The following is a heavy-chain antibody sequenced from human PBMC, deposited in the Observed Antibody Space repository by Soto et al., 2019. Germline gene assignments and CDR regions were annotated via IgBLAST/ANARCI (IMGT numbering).Heavy chain of an antibody. CDR1: EYTFTNYY. Sequence: ASVKVSCKASEYTFTNYYMNWVRQAPGQGLEWMGIINPSAGGTSYAPKFQARVTMSRDTSTSTVHMELSSLRPDDTAVCYCARDSTLAYWGQGTLVTVSS. V-gene: IGHV1-46*01. J-gene: IGHJ4*02. CDR3: ARDSTLAY. CDR2: INPSAGGT.